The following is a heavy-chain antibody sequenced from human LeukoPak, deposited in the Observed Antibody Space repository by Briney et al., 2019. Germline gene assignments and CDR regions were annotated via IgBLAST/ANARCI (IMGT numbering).Heavy chain of an antibody. CDR1: GYTFTNYG. Sequence: ASVKVSCKPSGYTFTNYGISWVRQAPGQGLEWMGWIGAYNGDTNYAQKLQGRVTMTTDTSTSTAYMELRSLRSDDTAVYYCVRDHCSGCSSRSFDYWGQGTLVTVSS. J-gene: IGHJ4*02. V-gene: IGHV1-18*01. CDR2: IGAYNGDT. D-gene: IGHD2-15*01. CDR3: VRDHCSGCSSRSFDY.